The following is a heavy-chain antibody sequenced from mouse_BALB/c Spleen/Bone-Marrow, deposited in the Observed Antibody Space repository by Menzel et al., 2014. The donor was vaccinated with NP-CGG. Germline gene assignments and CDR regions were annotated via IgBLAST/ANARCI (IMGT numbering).Heavy chain of an antibody. V-gene: IGHV1-77*01. CDR2: IYPGSGST. CDR1: GYTFTDYV. D-gene: IGHD1-1*01. J-gene: IGHJ2*01. CDR3: ARGYYGSSYYFDY. Sequence: VQGVESGPELVKPGASVKMSCKASGYTFTDYVISWVKQRTGQGLEWIGEIYPGSGSTYYNEKFKGKATLTADKSSNTAYMRLSSLTSEDSAVYFCARGYYGSSYYFDYWGQGTTLTVSS.